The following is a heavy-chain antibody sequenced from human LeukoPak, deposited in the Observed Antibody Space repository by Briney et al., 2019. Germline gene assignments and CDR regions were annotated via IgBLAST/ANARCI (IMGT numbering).Heavy chain of an antibody. Sequence: ASVKVSCKASGGTFSSYAISWVRQAPGQGLEWMGGIIPIFGTANYAQKFQGRVTITADKSTSTAYMELSSLRSEDTAVYYCASGTMVRGVPSTWGQGTLVTVSS. CDR2: IIPIFGTA. CDR3: ASGTMVRGVPST. J-gene: IGHJ4*02. V-gene: IGHV1-69*06. D-gene: IGHD3-10*01. CDR1: GGTFSSYA.